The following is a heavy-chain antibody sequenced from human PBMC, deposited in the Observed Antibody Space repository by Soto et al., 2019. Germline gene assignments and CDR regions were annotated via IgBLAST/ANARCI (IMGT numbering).Heavy chain of an antibody. V-gene: IGHV3-7*01. CDR3: ARDREYTYGRVGDY. CDR2: IKQDGSEK. D-gene: IGHD5-18*01. CDR1: GFTFSSYW. Sequence: EVQLVESGGGLVQPGGSLRLSCAASGFTFSSYWMSWVRQAPGKGLEWVANIKQDGSEKYYVDPVKGRFTISRDNAKNSLYLQMNSLGAEDTAVYYCARDREYTYGRVGDYWGQGTLVAVSS. J-gene: IGHJ4*02.